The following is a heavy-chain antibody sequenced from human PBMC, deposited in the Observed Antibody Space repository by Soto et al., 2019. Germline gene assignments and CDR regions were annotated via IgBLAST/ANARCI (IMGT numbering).Heavy chain of an antibody. V-gene: IGHV4-59*01. CDR1: GGSISSYY. CDR2: IYHSGST. D-gene: IGHD1-26*01. CDR3: ARAAGDYFDY. Sequence: VQLQESGPGLVKPSETLSLTCTVSGGSISSYYWSWIRQPPGKGLEWIGYIYHSGSTKYNPSLKSRVTISVDTSKNQFSLNLSSVTAADTAVYYCARAAGDYFDYWGQGTLVTVSS. J-gene: IGHJ4*02.